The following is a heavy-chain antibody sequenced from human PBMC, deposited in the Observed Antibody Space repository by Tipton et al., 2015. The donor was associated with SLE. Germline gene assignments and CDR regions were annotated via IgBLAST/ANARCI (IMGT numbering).Heavy chain of an antibody. D-gene: IGHD1-7*01. Sequence: GSLRLSCVASGFTFSNHAMTWVRQAPGKGLEWVASITGDDDTTYYADSVKGRFVISRDNSKNTVYLQMNNLRPEATAVYYCAKGGTEKFDYWCQGTLVTVSS. V-gene: IGHV3-23*01. CDR2: ITGDDDTT. CDR3: AKGGTEKFDY. J-gene: IGHJ4*02. CDR1: GFTFSNHA.